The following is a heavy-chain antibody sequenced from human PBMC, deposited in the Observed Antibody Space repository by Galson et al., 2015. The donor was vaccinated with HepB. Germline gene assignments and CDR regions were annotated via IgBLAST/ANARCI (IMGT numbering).Heavy chain of an antibody. D-gene: IGHD3-3*01. CDR1: GGSISSYY. J-gene: IGHJ6*03. Sequence: ETLSLTCTVSGGSISSYYWSWIRQPPGKGLEWIGYIYYSGSTNYNPSLKSRVTISVDTSKNQFSLKLSSVTAADTAVYYCARGGDTYYDFWSGYYNVYYYYYMDVWGKGTTVTVSS. CDR3: ARGGDTYYDFWSGYYNVYYYYYMDV. CDR2: IYYSGST. V-gene: IGHV4-59*01.